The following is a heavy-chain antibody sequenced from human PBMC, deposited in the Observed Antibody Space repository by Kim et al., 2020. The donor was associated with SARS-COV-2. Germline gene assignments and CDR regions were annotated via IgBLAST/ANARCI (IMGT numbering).Heavy chain of an antibody. D-gene: IGHD3-10*01. CDR3: AREGSSGSFSDY. CDR1: GFSFSSYS. CDR2: IRSSGSTS. J-gene: IGHJ4*02. V-gene: IGHV3-48*02. Sequence: GGSLRLSCAASGFSFSSYSMNWVRQAPGKGLEWISYIRSSGSTSYYADSVRGRFTISRDTAKSSLFLQMNSLRDEDTAVYYCAREGSSGSFSDYWGQGTLVTVSS.